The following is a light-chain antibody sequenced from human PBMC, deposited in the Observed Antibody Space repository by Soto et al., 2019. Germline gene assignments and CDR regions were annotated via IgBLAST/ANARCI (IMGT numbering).Light chain of an antibody. CDR1: SSDVGGYNY. V-gene: IGLV2-14*01. J-gene: IGLJ1*01. CDR2: DVS. CDR3: SSYKSSSPP. Sequence: QSALTQPASVSGSPGQSITISCTGTSSDVGGYNYVSWYQQHPGKAPKLMIYDVSNRPSGVSNRFSGSKSGNTASLTISGLQAEDEADYYCSSYKSSSPPFGTGAKVTVL.